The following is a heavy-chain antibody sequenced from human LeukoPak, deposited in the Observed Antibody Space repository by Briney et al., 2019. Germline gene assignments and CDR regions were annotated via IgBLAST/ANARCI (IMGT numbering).Heavy chain of an antibody. Sequence: PGGSLRLSCAASGFTFSSYSMNWVRQAPGKGLEWVSSISSSSSYIYYADSVKGRFTISGDNAKNSLYLQMNSLRAEDTAVYYCAREFTVDTAMVHWGQGTLVTVSS. J-gene: IGHJ4*02. CDR1: GFTFSSYS. V-gene: IGHV3-21*01. CDR2: ISSSSSYI. CDR3: AREFTVDTAMVH. D-gene: IGHD5-18*01.